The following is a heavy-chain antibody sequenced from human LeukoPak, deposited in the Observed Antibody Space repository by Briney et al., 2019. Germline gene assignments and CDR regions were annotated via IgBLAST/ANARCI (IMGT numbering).Heavy chain of an antibody. CDR3: ARAYYYGSGRLDP. CDR2: INPNSGGT. Sequence: ASVKVSCKAFGYTFTGYYMHWVRQAPGQGREWMGWINPNSGGTNYAQKFQGRVTMTRDTSISTAYMELSRLRSDDTAVYYCARAYYYGSGRLDPWGQGTLVTVSS. V-gene: IGHV1-2*02. J-gene: IGHJ5*02. CDR1: GYTFTGYY. D-gene: IGHD3-10*01.